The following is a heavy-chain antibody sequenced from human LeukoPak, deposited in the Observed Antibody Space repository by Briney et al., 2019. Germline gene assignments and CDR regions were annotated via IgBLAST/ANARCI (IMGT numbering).Heavy chain of an antibody. CDR2: ISNDESQK. CDR3: VKDRREGYNGPDH. D-gene: IGHD5-24*01. J-gene: IGHJ4*02. CDR1: GFAFSDFG. V-gene: IGHV3-30*18. Sequence: PGGSLRLSCVGSGFAFSDFGLHWVRQAPCKGLEWVTLISNDESQKYYVGSVKGRFTISRDNSKNTLYLHMNSLRGEDTAVYYCVKDRREGYNGPDHWGQGTLVTVSS.